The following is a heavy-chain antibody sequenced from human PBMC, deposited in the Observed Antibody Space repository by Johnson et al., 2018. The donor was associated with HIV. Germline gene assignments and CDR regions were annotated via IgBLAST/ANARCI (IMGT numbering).Heavy chain of an antibody. J-gene: IGHJ3*02. CDR2: IGTAGDT. CDR3: ARGAVGGTTYAFDI. D-gene: IGHD1-26*01. V-gene: IGHV3-13*01. Sequence: EVQLVESGGGVVRPGGSLRLSCAASGFTFSSYDMHWVRQATGKGLEWVSAIGTAGDTYYPDSVKGRFTISRDNAKNSLYLQMNSLRAEDTALYYCARGAVGGTTYAFDIWGQGTMVTVSS. CDR1: GFTFSSYD.